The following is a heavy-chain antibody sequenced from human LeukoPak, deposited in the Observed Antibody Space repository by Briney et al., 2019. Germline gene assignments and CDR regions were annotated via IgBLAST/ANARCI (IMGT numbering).Heavy chain of an antibody. CDR2: ISGDGIST. CDR1: RYTSVDAV. CDR3: ARPKLIRGVDDAFDI. Sequence: PGGSLRLSCAASRYTSVDAVLCSVPQAPGRGLERVSLISGDGISTYYADSVKGRFTISRDNSKFALYLQMISLKPAAIYLYYCARPKLIRGVDDAFDIWGQGTMVTVSS. D-gene: IGHD3-10*01. V-gene: IGHV3-43*02. J-gene: IGHJ3*02.